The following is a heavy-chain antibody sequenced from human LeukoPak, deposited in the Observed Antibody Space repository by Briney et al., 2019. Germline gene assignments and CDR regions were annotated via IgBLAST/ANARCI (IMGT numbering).Heavy chain of an antibody. CDR2: IYSTGTT. CDR3: ARDRPDTTSPTTVGRSDP. Sequence: SETLSLTCSVSGDSISSGGYYWHWIRQHPEKGLEWIGYIYSTGTTYYNPSLTSRLTMSLDTSKNQFSLKVTSVTAADTAGYFCARDRPDTTSPTTVGRSDPWGQGTLVTVSS. V-gene: IGHV4-31*03. D-gene: IGHD1-26*01. CDR1: GDSISSGGYY. J-gene: IGHJ5*02.